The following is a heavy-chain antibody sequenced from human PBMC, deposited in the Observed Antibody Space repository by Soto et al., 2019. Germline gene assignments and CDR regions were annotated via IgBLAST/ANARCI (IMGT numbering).Heavy chain of an antibody. D-gene: IGHD2-2*02. CDR2: ISASGTST. CDR3: ARGLGYCGSTSCYIWFDY. J-gene: IGHJ4*02. V-gene: IGHV3-23*01. Sequence: GGSLRLSCAASGFTFNTYAMTWVRQAPGKXLEWVSTISASGTSTYYADSVKGRFTISRDNSMDTLYLQMNSLRAEDTAVYYCARGLGYCGSTSCYIWFDYWGQGTLVTVSS. CDR1: GFTFNTYA.